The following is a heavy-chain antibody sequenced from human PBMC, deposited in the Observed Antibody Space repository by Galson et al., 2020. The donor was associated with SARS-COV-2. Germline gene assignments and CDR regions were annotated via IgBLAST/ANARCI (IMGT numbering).Heavy chain of an antibody. Sequence: QLGVSLKISCGASGFTFSSYAMHWVRQAPGKGLQWVAVISYDGSTKYYADSVKGRFTISRDNSKNTLFLQMNSLRGEDTAVYYCARARSGSYREAFDIWGQGTMVTVSS. CDR3: ARARSGSYREAFDI. D-gene: IGHD1-26*01. CDR2: ISYDGSTK. CDR1: GFTFSSYA. J-gene: IGHJ3*02. V-gene: IGHV3-30*04.